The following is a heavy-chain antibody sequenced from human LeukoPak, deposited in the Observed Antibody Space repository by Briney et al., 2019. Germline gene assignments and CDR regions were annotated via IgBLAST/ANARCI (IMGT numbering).Heavy chain of an antibody. J-gene: IGHJ4*02. CDR1: GGSISSYY. V-gene: IGHV4-59*12. D-gene: IGHD6-19*01. CDR2: IYYSGST. Sequence: SETLSLTCTVSGGSISSYYWSWIRQPPGKGLEWIGYIYYSGSTNYNPSLKSRVTISVDTSKNQFSLKLSSVTAADTAVYYCARTYSSGPGDYWGQGTLVTVSS. CDR3: ARTYSSGPGDY.